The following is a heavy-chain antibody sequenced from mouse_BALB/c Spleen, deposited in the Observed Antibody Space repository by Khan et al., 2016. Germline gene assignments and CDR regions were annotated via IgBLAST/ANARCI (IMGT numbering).Heavy chain of an antibody. Sequence: EVQLQESGAELVKPGASVKLSCTASGFNIKDTYMHWVKQRPEQGLEWIGKIDPTNGNTNYDPKFQGKATVTADTSSNTAYLQLSSLASEDTAVXYCASRTLTPQYFDVWGAGTTVTVSS. CDR3: ASRTLTPQYFDV. CDR2: IDPTNGNT. V-gene: IGHV14-3*02. CDR1: GFNIKDTY. J-gene: IGHJ1*01.